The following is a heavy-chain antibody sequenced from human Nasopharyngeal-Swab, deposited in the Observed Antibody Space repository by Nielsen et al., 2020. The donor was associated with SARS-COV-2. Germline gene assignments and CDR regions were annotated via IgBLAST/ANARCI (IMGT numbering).Heavy chain of an antibody. CDR3: VHLWLPGF. CDR2: IYHSGNT. V-gene: IGHV4-38-2*02. Sequence: SETLSLTCTVSGYSISRGYYWGWIRQPPGKGLEWIASIYHSGNTYYNPSLKSRVTISVDTSKNQFSLKLNSVTAADTALYFCVHLWLPGFWGQGTLVTVSS. D-gene: IGHD2-21*01. J-gene: IGHJ4*02. CDR1: GYSISRGYY.